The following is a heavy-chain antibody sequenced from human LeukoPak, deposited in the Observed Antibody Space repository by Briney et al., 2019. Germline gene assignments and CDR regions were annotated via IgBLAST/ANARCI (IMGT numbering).Heavy chain of an antibody. Sequence: PGGSLRLSCAASGFTFSSYSMNWVRQAPGKGLEWVSSISSSSSYIYYADSVKGRFTISRDNAKNSLYLQMNSLRAEDTAVYYCARYDPFFKSLARFPQPLGWGQGTLVTVSS. D-gene: IGHD6-13*01. J-gene: IGHJ4*02. CDR3: ARYDPFFKSLARFPQPLG. CDR1: GFTFSSYS. V-gene: IGHV3-21*01. CDR2: ISSSSSYI.